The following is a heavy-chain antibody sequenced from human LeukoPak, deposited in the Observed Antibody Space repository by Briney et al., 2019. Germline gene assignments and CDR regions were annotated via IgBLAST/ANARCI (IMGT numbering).Heavy chain of an antibody. J-gene: IGHJ4*02. D-gene: IGHD6-6*01. Sequence: SETLSLTCTVSGGSISSHYWSWIRQPPGKGLEWIGYIYYSGSPNYNPSLKSRVTISVDTSKNQFSLKLSSVTAADTAVYYCARGWYSSSSRPFDYWGQGTLVTVSS. V-gene: IGHV4-59*11. CDR3: ARGWYSSSSRPFDY. CDR2: IYYSGSP. CDR1: GGSISSHY.